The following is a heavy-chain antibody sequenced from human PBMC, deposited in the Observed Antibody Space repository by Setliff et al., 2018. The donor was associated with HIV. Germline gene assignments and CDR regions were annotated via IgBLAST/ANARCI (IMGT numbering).Heavy chain of an antibody. CDR1: GYTFATDG. CDR2: ITPIKGDA. D-gene: IGHD2-15*01. V-gene: IGHV1-18*01. J-gene: IGHJ4*02. Sequence: GASVKVSCKASGYTFATDGISWVRQAPGQGLEWMGWITPIKGDAKYSEKFKGRVTLTTDTSTSTAYMELLSLRSEDTAIYYCATQTVAVGAPGYFDSWGQGTLVTVSS. CDR3: ATQTVAVGAPGYFDS.